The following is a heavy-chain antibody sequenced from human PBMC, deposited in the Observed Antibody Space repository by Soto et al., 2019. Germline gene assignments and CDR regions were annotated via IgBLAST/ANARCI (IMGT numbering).Heavy chain of an antibody. CDR1: GDSVSSNSAA. J-gene: IGHJ6*02. D-gene: IGHD1-26*01. CDR3: ARDQDEGAAAYPTYYYYGMDV. V-gene: IGHV6-1*01. Sequence: SQTLSLTCAISGDSVSSNSAAWNWIRQSPSRGLEWLGRTYYRSKWYSDFALSVKSRITINPDTSKNQFSLHLNSVTPEDTAVYFCARDQDEGAAAYPTYYYYGMDVWGQGTTVTVS. CDR2: TYYRSKWYS.